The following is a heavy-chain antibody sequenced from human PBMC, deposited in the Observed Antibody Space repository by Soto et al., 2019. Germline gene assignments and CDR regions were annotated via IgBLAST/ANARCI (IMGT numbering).Heavy chain of an antibody. V-gene: IGHV4-39*01. Sequence: QLQLQESGPGLVKPSETLSLTCTVSGGSISSSSYYWGWIRQPPGKGLEWIGSIYYSGSTYYSPSLKSRVTISVDTSKNQFSLKLSSVTAADTAVYYCATDSSGYYYVVYWGQGTLVTVSS. CDR2: IYYSGST. D-gene: IGHD3-22*01. CDR3: ATDSSGYYYVVY. J-gene: IGHJ4*02. CDR1: GGSISSSSYY.